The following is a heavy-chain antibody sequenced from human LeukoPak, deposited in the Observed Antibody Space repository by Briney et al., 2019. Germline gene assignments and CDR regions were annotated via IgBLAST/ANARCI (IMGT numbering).Heavy chain of an antibody. J-gene: IGHJ6*03. V-gene: IGHV4-38-2*02. D-gene: IGHD2-15*01. CDR1: GYSISSGYY. CDR3: ARTTEGYCRGSTYYYYYYYMNV. Sequence: SETLSLTCTVSGYSISSGYYWGWIRQPPGKGLEWIGSIYHSGSTNYNPSLKSRVTISVDTSKNEFSLKLSSVTAADTAVYYCARTTEGYCRGSTYYYYYYYMNVWGKGTTVTVSS. CDR2: IYHSGST.